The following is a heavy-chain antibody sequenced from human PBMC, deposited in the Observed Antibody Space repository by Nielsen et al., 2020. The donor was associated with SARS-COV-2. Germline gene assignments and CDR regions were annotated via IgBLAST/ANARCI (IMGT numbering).Heavy chain of an antibody. V-gene: IGHV4-31*03. Sequence: SETLSLTCTVSGGPINSGGSYWSWIRQPPGKGLEWIGYITYTGSTYYNPSLKSRLAILADTSANLFSLNLSSVTAADTAVYFCARGSLVRGDPPFDPWGQGALVTVSS. CDR3: ARGSLVRGDPPFDP. CDR2: ITYTGST. CDR1: GGPINSGGSY. D-gene: IGHD3-10*01. J-gene: IGHJ5*02.